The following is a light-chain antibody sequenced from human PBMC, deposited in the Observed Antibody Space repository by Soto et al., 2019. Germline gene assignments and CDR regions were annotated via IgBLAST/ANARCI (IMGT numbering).Light chain of an antibody. CDR1: QSVSSSY. V-gene: IGKV3-20*01. Sequence: IGLTQSPGTLSLYPRERATLSCRASQSVSSSYLAWYQQKPGQAPRLLIYGASSRATGIPDRFSGSGSGTDFTLTISRLEPEDFAVYYCQQYGSSSITFGQGTRLENK. CDR3: QQYGSSSIT. CDR2: GAS. J-gene: IGKJ5*01.